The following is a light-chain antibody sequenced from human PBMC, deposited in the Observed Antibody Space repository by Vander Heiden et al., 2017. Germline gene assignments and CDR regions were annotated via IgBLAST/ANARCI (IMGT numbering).Light chain of an antibody. CDR3: QQCDSTPLT. J-gene: IGKJ4*01. CDR2: AAS. Sequence: DIQLTQPPSSLSASVGDTVTITCRASQSISSYLNWYQQKPGKAPKLLIYAASSLQSGVPSRFSGSGSGTDFTLTISRLQPEDFATYYCQQCDSTPLTFGGGTKVEIK. V-gene: IGKV1-39*01. CDR1: QSISSY.